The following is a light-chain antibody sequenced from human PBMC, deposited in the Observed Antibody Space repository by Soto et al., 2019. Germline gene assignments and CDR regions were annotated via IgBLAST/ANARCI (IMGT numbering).Light chain of an antibody. CDR3: QPYNNWPLT. CDR1: QIISSY. J-gene: IGKJ4*01. V-gene: IGKV1-39*01. CDR2: AAS. Sequence: DIQMTQSPSSLSASVVDRVTITFRASQIISSYLNWYQQKPGKAPKLLIYAASSLQSGVPSRFSGSGAGTEFTLTINSLQSEDFAVYYCQPYNNWPLTFGGGTKVDNK.